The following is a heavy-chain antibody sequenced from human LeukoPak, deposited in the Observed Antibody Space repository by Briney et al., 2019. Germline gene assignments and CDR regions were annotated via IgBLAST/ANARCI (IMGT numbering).Heavy chain of an antibody. J-gene: IGHJ6*02. D-gene: IGHD6-19*01. V-gene: IGHV3-7*01. CDR2: IKQDGSEK. CDR3: ARDEAGYYYYGMDV. Sequence: PGGSLRLSCAASGFTFSSYWMSWVRQAPGKGLEWVANIKQDGSEKYYVDSVKGRFTISRDNAKNSLYLQMNSLRAEDTAVYYRARDEAGYYYYGMDVWGQGTTVTVSS. CDR1: GFTFSSYW.